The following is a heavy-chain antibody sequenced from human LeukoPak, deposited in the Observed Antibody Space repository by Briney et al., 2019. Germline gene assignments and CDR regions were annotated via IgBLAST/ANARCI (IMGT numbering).Heavy chain of an antibody. V-gene: IGHV1-2*02. D-gene: IGHD6-19*01. Sequence: ASVKVFCKASGYTFTAYYIHWVRQAPGQGLEWMGWINPESGGTDYALKFQGRVSMTRDTSISTAYLDLSRLISDDTAVYYCARISRGRYHFDSWGQGTLVTVSS. CDR2: INPESGGT. CDR1: GYTFTAYY. CDR3: ARISRGRYHFDS. J-gene: IGHJ4*02.